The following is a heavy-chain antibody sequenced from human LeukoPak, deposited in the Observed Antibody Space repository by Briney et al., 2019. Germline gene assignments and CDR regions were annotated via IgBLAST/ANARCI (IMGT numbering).Heavy chain of an antibody. V-gene: IGHV3-30*18. Sequence: GGSLRLSCAASGFTFSSYGMHWVRQAPGKGLEWVAVISYDGSNKYYADSVKGRFTISRDNSKNTLYLQMNSLRAEDTAVYYCAKTAVVVAASNWFDPWGQGTLVTVSS. CDR3: AKTAVVVAASNWFDP. CDR2: ISYDGSNK. D-gene: IGHD2-15*01. CDR1: GFTFSSYG. J-gene: IGHJ5*02.